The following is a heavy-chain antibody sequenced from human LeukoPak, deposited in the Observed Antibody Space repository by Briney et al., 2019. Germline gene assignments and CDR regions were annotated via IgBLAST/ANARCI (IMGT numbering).Heavy chain of an antibody. CDR3: ARAWYDFWSGMDV. Sequence: GGSLRLSCAASGFTFSSYSMNWVRQAPGKGLEWVSSISSSSSYIYYADSVKGRFTISRDNAKNSLYLQMNSLRAEDTTVYYCARAWYDFWSGMDVWGQGTTVTVSS. D-gene: IGHD3-3*01. V-gene: IGHV3-21*01. CDR1: GFTFSSYS. J-gene: IGHJ6*02. CDR2: ISSSSSYI.